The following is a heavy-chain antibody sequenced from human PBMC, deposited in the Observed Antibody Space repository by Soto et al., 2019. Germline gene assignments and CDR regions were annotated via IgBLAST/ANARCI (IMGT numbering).Heavy chain of an antibody. Sequence: QVQLQQWGAGLLKPSETLSLTCAVYVGSFSGYYWSWIRQPPGKGLEWIGEINHSGSTNYNPSLKSRVTISVDTSKYQFSLRLSSVTAADTAVYYCARGKGRIEWLDQPGGYWGKGTLFTVAS. CDR1: VGSFSGYY. CDR2: INHSGST. CDR3: ARGKGRIEWLDQPGGY. D-gene: IGHD3-3*01. V-gene: IGHV4-34*01. J-gene: IGHJ4*02.